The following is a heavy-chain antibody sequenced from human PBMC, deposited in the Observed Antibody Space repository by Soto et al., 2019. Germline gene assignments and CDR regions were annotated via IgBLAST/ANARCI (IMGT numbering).Heavy chain of an antibody. CDR3: ARSRTSHDAFDI. CDR1: GFSLSTSGMC. CDR2: IDWDDDK. Sequence: PTLVNPTQTLTLTCTFSGFSLSTSGMCVSWIRQPPGEALEWLARIDWDDDKYYSTSLKTRLTISKDTSKNQVVLTMTNMDPLDTATYYCARSRTSHDAFDIWGQGTMVTVSS. J-gene: IGHJ3*02. V-gene: IGHV2-70*11.